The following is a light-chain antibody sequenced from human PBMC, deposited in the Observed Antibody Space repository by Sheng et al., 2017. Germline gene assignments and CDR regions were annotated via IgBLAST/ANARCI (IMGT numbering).Light chain of an antibody. V-gene: IGLV1-40*01. J-gene: IGLJ1*01. CDR2: SNN. Sequence: QSVLTQPPSVSGAPGQRVIISCTGSNSNIGAGSDVHWYQQLPGTAPRLLIYSNNNRALGVPDRISASKSGTSGSLAITGLQAEDEADYYCQSYDTSLSFXVFGTGTKVTV. CDR3: QSYDTSLSFXV. CDR1: NSNIGAGSD.